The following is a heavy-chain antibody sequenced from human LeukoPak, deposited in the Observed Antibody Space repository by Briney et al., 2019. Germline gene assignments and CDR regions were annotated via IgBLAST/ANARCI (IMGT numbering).Heavy chain of an antibody. J-gene: IGHJ4*02. Sequence: GGSLRLSCAASGFTFSSYAMSWVRQAPGKGLEWVSAISGSGGSTYYADSVKGRFTISRDNSKNTLYLRMNRLRAEDTAIYYCAKGDSSSSDPRLGYFDYWGQGTLVTVSS. CDR3: AKGDSSSSDPRLGYFDY. D-gene: IGHD6-6*01. CDR1: GFTFSSYA. V-gene: IGHV3-23*01. CDR2: ISGSGGST.